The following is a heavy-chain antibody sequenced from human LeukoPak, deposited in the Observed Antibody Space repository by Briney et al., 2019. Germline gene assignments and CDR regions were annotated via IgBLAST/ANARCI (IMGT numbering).Heavy chain of an antibody. Sequence: PSETLSLTCTVSGGSIRSYYWSWIRQPPGKGLEWIGYIYYSGSTNYNPSLKSRVTISVDTSKNQFSLKLSSVTAADTAVYYCARDRPAANWFDPWGQGTLVTVSS. CDR2: IYYSGST. V-gene: IGHV4-59*01. D-gene: IGHD2-2*01. J-gene: IGHJ5*02. CDR1: GGSIRSYY. CDR3: ARDRPAANWFDP.